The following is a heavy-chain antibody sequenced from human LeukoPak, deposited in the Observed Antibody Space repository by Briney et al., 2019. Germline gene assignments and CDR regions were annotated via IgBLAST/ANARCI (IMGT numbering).Heavy chain of an antibody. Sequence: GGSLRLSCAAAGFRFRDNHMYWVRQAPGKGLEWVSVIYNGDGTGYADSVTGRFTISRDNSQNTVSLQMDSLRVGDTAVYFCVRNLRYCSDGSCSPWGQGTLVTVSS. V-gene: IGHV3-66*01. J-gene: IGHJ4*02. D-gene: IGHD2-15*01. CDR2: IYNGDGT. CDR1: GFRFRDNH. CDR3: VRNLRYCSDGSCSP.